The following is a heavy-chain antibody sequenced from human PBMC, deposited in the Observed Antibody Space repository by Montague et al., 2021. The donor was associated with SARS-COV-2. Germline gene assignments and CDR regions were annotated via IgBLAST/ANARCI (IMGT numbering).Heavy chain of an antibody. CDR3: ARVFPRWLQFDPYFDY. D-gene: IGHD5-24*01. CDR2: IYYSGST. J-gene: IGHJ4*02. V-gene: IGHV4-59*01. CDR1: GGSISSYY. Sequence: SETLSLTCTVSGGSISSYYWSWIRQPPGKGLEWIGYIYYSGSTNYNPSLKSRVTISVDTSKNQFSLKLSSGTAADTAVYYCARVFPRWLQFDPYFDYWGQGTLATVSS.